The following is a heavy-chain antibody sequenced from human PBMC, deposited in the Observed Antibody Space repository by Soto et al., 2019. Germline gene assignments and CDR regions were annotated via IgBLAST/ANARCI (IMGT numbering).Heavy chain of an antibody. V-gene: IGHV1-58*01. CDR3: AREGPGRDTAMAEDYYYYGMDV. J-gene: IGHJ6*02. CDR1: GFTFSISA. CDR2: IVVGNGDT. D-gene: IGHD5-18*01. Sequence: ASVKVSCKASGFTFSISAVQWVRQARGQRLERIGWIVVGNGDTNYAQKFQERVTITRDMSTGTAYMELSSLRSEDTAVYYCAREGPGRDTAMAEDYYYYGMDVWGQGTTVTVSS.